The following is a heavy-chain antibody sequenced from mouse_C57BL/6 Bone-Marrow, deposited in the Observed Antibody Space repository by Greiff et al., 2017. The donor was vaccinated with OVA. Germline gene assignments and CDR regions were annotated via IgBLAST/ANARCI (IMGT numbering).Heavy chain of an antibody. CDR1: GYTFTSYW. D-gene: IGHD1-1*01. CDR2: IDPSDSYT. CDR3: AREDYGAY. Sequence: QVQLQQPGAELVKPGASVKLSCKASGYTFTSYWMQWVKQRPGQGLEWIGSIDPSDSYTNYKQKFKGKATLTVDTSSSTAYMQHSSLTSEESAVYDGAREDYGAYWGQGTRVTVSA. V-gene: IGHV1-50*01. J-gene: IGHJ3*01.